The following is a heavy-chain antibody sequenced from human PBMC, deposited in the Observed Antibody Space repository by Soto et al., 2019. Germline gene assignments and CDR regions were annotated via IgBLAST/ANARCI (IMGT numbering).Heavy chain of an antibody. V-gene: IGHV4-59*01. CDR2: IYYSGST. Sequence: PSETLSLTCIVSGGSISSYYWSWIRQPPGEGLEWIGYIYYSGSTNYNPSLKSRVTISVDTSKNQFSLKLSSVTAADTAVYYCARAAWGSYRPWNYYYYYMDVWGKGTMVTVSS. CDR1: GGSISSYY. J-gene: IGHJ6*03. CDR3: ARAAWGSYRPWNYYYYYMDV. D-gene: IGHD3-16*02.